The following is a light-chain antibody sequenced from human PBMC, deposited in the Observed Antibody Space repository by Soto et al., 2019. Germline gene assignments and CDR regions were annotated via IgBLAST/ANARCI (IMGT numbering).Light chain of an antibody. CDR2: DAS. CDR3: KHSNGR. J-gene: IGKJ1*01. CDR1: QYISTW. Sequence: IRRTQSPSTLSASVGDRVTITCRVTQYISTWLAWYQQKPGKAHTLLIYDASTLQSGVPSRFSGSGSGTEFPLTISSLKPDDFATYYCKHSNGRFGQGTRLDIK. V-gene: IGKV1-5*03.